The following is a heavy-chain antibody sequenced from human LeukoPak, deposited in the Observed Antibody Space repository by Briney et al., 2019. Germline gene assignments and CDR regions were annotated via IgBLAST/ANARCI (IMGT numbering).Heavy chain of an antibody. CDR3: AAQSTVTTYYLNWYFDL. CDR1: GFTFSSYE. D-gene: IGHD4-17*01. Sequence: RGSLRLSCAASGFTFSSYEMNWVRQAPGKGLEWVSYISSSGSTIYYADSVKGRFTISRDNAKNSLYLHMNRLRAEDTAVYYCAAQSTVTTYYLNWYFDLWGRGTLVTVPS. J-gene: IGHJ2*01. CDR2: ISSSGSTI. V-gene: IGHV3-48*03.